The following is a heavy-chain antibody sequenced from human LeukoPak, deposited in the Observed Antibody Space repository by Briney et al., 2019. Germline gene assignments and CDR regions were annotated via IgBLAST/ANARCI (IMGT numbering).Heavy chain of an antibody. CDR3: ARDQDIVVVPATLDY. J-gene: IGHJ4*02. CDR2: ISGSGGST. CDR1: GFTFSSYA. Sequence: GGSLRLSCAASGFTFSSYAMSWVRQAPGKGLEWVSAISGSGGSTYYADSVKGRFTISRDNSKNTLYLQMNSLRAGDTAVYYCARDQDIVVVPATLDYWGQGTLVTVSS. V-gene: IGHV3-23*01. D-gene: IGHD2-2*01.